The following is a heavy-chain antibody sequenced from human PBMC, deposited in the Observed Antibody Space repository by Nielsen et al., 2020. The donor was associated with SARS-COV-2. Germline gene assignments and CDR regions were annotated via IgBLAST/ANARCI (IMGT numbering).Heavy chain of an antibody. D-gene: IGHD6-19*01. CDR1: GFTFSSYS. CDR3: ARDLLKGRKQWLVLNYYYGMDV. CDR2: ISSSSSYI. J-gene: IGHJ6*02. V-gene: IGHV3-21*01. Sequence: GESLKISCAASGFTFSSYSMNWVRQAPGKGLEWVSSISSSSSYIYYADSVKGRFTISRDNAKNSLYLQMNSLRAEDTAVYYCARDLLKGRKQWLVLNYYYGMDVWGQGTTVTVSS.